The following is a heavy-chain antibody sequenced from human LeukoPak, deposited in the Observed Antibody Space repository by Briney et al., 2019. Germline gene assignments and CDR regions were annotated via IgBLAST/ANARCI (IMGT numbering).Heavy chain of an antibody. CDR3: ARRKGAYSYYYYYMDV. CDR2: IYYSGST. D-gene: IGHD4/OR15-4a*01. V-gene: IGHV4-39*01. CDR1: GGSISSSSYY. Sequence: SETLSLTCTVSGGSISSSSYYWGWIRQPPGKGLEWIGSIYYSGSTYYNPSLKSRVTISVDTSKTQFSLKLSSVTAADTAVYYCARRKGAYSYYYYYMDVWGKGTPVTVSS. J-gene: IGHJ6*03.